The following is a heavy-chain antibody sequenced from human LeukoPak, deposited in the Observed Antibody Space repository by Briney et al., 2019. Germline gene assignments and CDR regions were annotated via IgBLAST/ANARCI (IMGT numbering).Heavy chain of an antibody. CDR3: AKQDPSGLYH. J-gene: IGHJ5*02. D-gene: IGHD3-22*01. Sequence: GGSLRLSCAASGFTFSDYYMSWIRQAPGKGLEWISYISSSGSPIYYADSVKGRFTISRDNSKNTLYLQMNSLRAEDTAVYYCAKQDPSGLYHWGQGTLVTVSS. V-gene: IGHV3-11*04. CDR2: ISSSGSPI. CDR1: GFTFSDYY.